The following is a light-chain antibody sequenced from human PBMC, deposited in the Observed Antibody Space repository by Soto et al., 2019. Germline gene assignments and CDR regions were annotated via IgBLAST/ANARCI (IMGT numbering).Light chain of an antibody. CDR2: DVN. CDR1: SSEVGGYIF. Sequence: QSALTQPPSASGSPGHPVTISCTATSSEVGGYIFVSWYQQHPGKVPKLIIYDVNKRPSGVPDRFSGSKYGNTASLTVSGLQAEDEGDYYCVSFAGGTYVFGTGTKVTVL. J-gene: IGLJ1*01. CDR3: VSFAGGTYV. V-gene: IGLV2-8*01.